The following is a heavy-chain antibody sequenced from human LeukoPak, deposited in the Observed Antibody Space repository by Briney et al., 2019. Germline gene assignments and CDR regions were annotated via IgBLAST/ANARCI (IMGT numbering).Heavy chain of an antibody. CDR1: GFTFSSYW. Sequence: GGSLRLSCAASGFTFSSYWMSWVRQAPGKGLEWVANIKQDGSEKYYVDSVKGRFTISRDNAKNSLYLQMNSLRAEDTAVYYCARDSSYYDSSGRSCYYYGMDVWGQGTTVTVSS. D-gene: IGHD3-22*01. V-gene: IGHV3-7*01. CDR2: IKQDGSEK. J-gene: IGHJ6*02. CDR3: ARDSSYYDSSGRSCYYYGMDV.